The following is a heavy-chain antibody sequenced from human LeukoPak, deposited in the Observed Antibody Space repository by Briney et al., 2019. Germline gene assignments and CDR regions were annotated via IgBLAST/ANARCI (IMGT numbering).Heavy chain of an antibody. CDR3: ARHPSFSDGWYFDL. CDR2: IYYSGST. D-gene: IGHD2-15*01. V-gene: IGHV4-39*01. J-gene: IGHJ2*01. Sequence: PSETLSLTCTVSGGSISSSSYYWGWIRQPPGKGLEWIGSIYYSGSTYYNPSLKSRVTISVDTSKNQFSLKLSSVTAADTAVYYCARHPSFSDGWYFDLWGRGTMVTVSS. CDR1: GGSISSSSYY.